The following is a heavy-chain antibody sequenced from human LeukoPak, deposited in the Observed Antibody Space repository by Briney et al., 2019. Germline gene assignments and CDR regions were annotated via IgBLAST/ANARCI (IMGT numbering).Heavy chain of an antibody. D-gene: IGHD2-8*01. CDR1: GYTFTSYG. J-gene: IGHJ4*02. V-gene: IGHV1-18*01. CDR3: ARDLYRGTNGHAGAMNS. CDR2: ISAYNGDT. Sequence: PWASVKVSCKASGYTFTSYGISWVRQAPGQGLEWMGWISAYNGDTNYAQKLQGRVTMTTDTSTSTAYMELRSLRSDDTAVYYCARDLYRGTNGHAGAMNSWGQGTLVTVSS.